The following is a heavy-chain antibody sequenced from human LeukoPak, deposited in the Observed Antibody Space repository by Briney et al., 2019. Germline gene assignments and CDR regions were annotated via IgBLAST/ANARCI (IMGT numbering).Heavy chain of an antibody. CDR3: ASQDSYYYMDV. J-gene: IGHJ6*03. Sequence: SETLSLTCSVSGGSVSISSHYWAWIRQPPGKGLEWIGNIYYSGSTYYNPSLKSRVTVSVDTSKNQFSLNLSSVTAADTAVYYCASQDSYYYMDVWGKGTTVTVSS. CDR1: GGSVSISSHY. V-gene: IGHV4-39*01. CDR2: IYYSGST.